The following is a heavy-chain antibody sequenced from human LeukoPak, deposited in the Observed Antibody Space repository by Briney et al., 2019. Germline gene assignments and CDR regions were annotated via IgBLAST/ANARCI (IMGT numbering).Heavy chain of an antibody. CDR2: INPNSGGT. Sequence: ASVKVSCKASGYTFTGYYMHWVRQAPGQGLEWMGWINPNSGGTNYAQKFQGRVTMTRDTSISTAYMELSRLRSDDTAVYYCARVPINTVCCGGDCYSYYFDYWGQGTLVTVSS. CDR1: GYTFTGYY. CDR3: ARVPINTVCCGGDCYSYYFDY. V-gene: IGHV1-2*02. J-gene: IGHJ4*02. D-gene: IGHD2-21*02.